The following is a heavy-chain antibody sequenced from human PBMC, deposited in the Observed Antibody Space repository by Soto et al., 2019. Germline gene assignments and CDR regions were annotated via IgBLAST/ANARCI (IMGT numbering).Heavy chain of an antibody. V-gene: IGHV3-30*18. CDR1: GFTFSSYG. Sequence: GGSLRLSCAASGFTFSSYGMHWVRQAPGKGLEWVAVISYDGSNKYYADSVKGRFTISRDNSKNTLYLQMNSLRAEDTAVYYCANDIDHLAAAGNNYYYYGMDVWGQGTTVTVSS. CDR2: ISYDGSNK. D-gene: IGHD6-13*01. J-gene: IGHJ6*02. CDR3: ANDIDHLAAAGNNYYYYGMDV.